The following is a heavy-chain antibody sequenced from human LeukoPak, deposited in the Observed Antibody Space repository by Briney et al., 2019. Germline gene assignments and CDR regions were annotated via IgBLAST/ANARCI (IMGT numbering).Heavy chain of an antibody. Sequence: ASVKVSCKASGYTFTSYGISWVRQAPGQGLEWMGWISAYNGNTNYAQNLQGRVTMTTHTSTSTAYMELSSLRSEDTAVYYCARDGLDYGLPGDYWGQGTLVTVSS. CDR3: ARDGLDYGLPGDY. J-gene: IGHJ4*02. V-gene: IGHV1-18*04. CDR2: ISAYNGNT. CDR1: GYTFTSYG. D-gene: IGHD4-17*01.